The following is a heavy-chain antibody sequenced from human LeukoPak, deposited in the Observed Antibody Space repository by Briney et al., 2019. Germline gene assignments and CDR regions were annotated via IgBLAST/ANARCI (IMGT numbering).Heavy chain of an antibody. CDR1: GFTFADYA. CDR2: IRSKVYGGTT. Sequence: PGGSQRLSCTASGFTFADYATRWVRQAPGKGLEGVGFIRSKVYGGTTEYAASVKGRFTISRDDSKSIAYLQMHSLKTEDTAVYYCARDRRYCSSISCSGGWFDPWGQGTLVTVSS. J-gene: IGHJ5*02. CDR3: ARDRRYCSSISCSGGWFDP. D-gene: IGHD2-2*01. V-gene: IGHV3-49*04.